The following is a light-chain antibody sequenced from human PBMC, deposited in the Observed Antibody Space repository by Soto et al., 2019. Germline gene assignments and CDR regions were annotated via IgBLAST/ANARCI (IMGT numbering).Light chain of an antibody. CDR2: DVS. V-gene: IGLV2-14*03. Sequence: QSALTQPAYVSGSPGQSITISCTGTSSDIGDSNYVSWYQQHPGEAPKLVIYDVSNRPSGVSNRFSGSKSANTASLTISGLQAEDEADYYCSSFRSSSTSYVFVTGTKVIVL. J-gene: IGLJ1*01. CDR3: SSFRSSSTSYV. CDR1: SSDIGDSNY.